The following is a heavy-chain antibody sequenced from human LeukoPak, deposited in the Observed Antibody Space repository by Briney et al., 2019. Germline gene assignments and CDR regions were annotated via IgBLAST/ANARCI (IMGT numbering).Heavy chain of an antibody. CDR3: ARVYDGYYLSYFDY. Sequence: GGSLRLSCAASGFTFSSYWMSWVRQAPGKGLEWVANIKQDGSEKYYVDSVKGRFTISRDNAKNSLYLQMNSLRAEDTAVYYCARVYDGYYLSYFDYWGQGTLVTVSS. V-gene: IGHV3-7*01. J-gene: IGHJ4*02. CDR2: IKQDGSEK. D-gene: IGHD3-22*01. CDR1: GFTFSSYW.